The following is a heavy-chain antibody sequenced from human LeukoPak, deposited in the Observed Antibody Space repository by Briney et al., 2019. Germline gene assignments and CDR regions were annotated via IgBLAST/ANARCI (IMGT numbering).Heavy chain of an antibody. J-gene: IGHJ4*01. D-gene: IGHD5-12*01. CDR1: GYSISSGYY. CDR3: TRARGGYDYYFDY. Sequence: SETLSLTCTVSGYSISSGYYWGWIRQPPGKGLEWIGSIYHSGSTYYNPSLKSRVTISVDTSKNQFSLKLSSVTAADTAVYYCTRARGGYDYYFDYWGHGTLVTVSS. V-gene: IGHV4-38-2*02. CDR2: IYHSGST.